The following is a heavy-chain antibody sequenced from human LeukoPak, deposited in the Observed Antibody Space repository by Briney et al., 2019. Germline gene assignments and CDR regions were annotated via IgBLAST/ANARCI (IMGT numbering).Heavy chain of an antibody. V-gene: IGHV4-59*01. Sequence: SETLSLTCTVSGGSISGYYWGWIRQPPGKGLEWIGYIHYSGITDYDPSLKSRVTMSVDMSKNQFSLKLSSVTAADTAVYYCARMGAIAGASANVEYWGQGTLVTVSS. CDR2: IHYSGIT. CDR3: ARMGAIAGASANVEY. CDR1: GGSISGYY. J-gene: IGHJ4*02. D-gene: IGHD4/OR15-4a*01.